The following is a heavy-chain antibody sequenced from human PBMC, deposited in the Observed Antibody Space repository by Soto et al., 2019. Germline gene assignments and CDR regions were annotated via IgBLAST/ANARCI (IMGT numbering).Heavy chain of an antibody. CDR1: GYTFTNYY. CDR3: ARGGPDLAIIGGFGY. V-gene: IGHV1-46*01. J-gene: IGHJ4*02. D-gene: IGHD3-16*01. CDR2: IHYSGATP. Sequence: GALVKVSCNASGYTFTNYYMHGVRHAPGQGLDCMGVIHYSGATPTYAQKLQGRVTLARDTSTSTVYVELSSLTSEETAVYYCARGGPDLAIIGGFGYWGQGTLVTVSS.